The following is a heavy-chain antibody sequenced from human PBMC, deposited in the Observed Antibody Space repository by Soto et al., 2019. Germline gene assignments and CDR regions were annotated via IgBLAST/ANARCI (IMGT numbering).Heavy chain of an antibody. CDR3: ARGTKGYCSSTSCYVYYYGMDV. Sequence: SETLSPTCAVYGGSFSGYYWSWIRQPPGKGLEWIGEINHSGSTNYNPSLKSRVTISVDTSKNQFSLKLSSVTAADTAVYYCARGTKGYCSSTSCYVYYYGMDVWGQGTTVTVSS. V-gene: IGHV4-34*01. CDR2: INHSGST. CDR1: GGSFSGYY. J-gene: IGHJ6*02. D-gene: IGHD2-2*01.